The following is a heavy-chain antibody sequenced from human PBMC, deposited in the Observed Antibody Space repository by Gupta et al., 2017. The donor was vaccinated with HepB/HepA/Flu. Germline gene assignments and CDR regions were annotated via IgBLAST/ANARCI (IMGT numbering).Heavy chain of an antibody. V-gene: IGHV5-51*01. CDR1: GYSFTSYW. D-gene: IGHD6-19*01. CDR3: ATVAVTGTEGRDPFDI. CDR2: IYPRDSDT. J-gene: IGHJ3*02. Sequence: EVQLVQSGAAVKKPGESLKISCKGSGYSFTSYWIAWVRQMPGKGLECMGIIYPRDSDTRYSPSFQGQVTISVDKSISTAYLQWSSLKASDTAMYYCATVAVTGTEGRDPFDIWGQGTMVTVSS.